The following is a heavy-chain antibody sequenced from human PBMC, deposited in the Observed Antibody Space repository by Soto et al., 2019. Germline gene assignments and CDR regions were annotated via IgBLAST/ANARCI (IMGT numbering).Heavy chain of an antibody. CDR2: ISSSGSST. J-gene: IGHJ6*02. Sequence: QEQLEESGGGLVNPGGSLRLSCAASGFTFGDYYMTWIRQAPGKGLEWVSYISSSGSSTYYSDSVRGRFTISRDNAKNSVYMEMNSLRAEDTAVYYCARGGGHRRAEYYYRLDVWGQGTTVTIS. D-gene: IGHD3-16*01. V-gene: IGHV3-11*01. CDR1: GFTFGDYY. CDR3: ARGGGHRRAEYYYRLDV.